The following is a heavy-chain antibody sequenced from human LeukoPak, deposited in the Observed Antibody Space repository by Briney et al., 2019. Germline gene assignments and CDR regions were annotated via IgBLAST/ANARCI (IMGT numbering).Heavy chain of an antibody. Sequence: ASVKVSCKASGYTFTSYGISWVRQAPGQGLEWMGWISAYNGNTNYAQRLQGRVTMTTDTSTSTAYMELRSLRSDDTAVYYCAREPRSGYYRLSAYYFDYWGQGTLVTVSS. CDR2: ISAYNGNT. V-gene: IGHV1-18*01. D-gene: IGHD3-3*01. J-gene: IGHJ4*02. CDR1: GYTFTSYG. CDR3: AREPRSGYYRLSAYYFDY.